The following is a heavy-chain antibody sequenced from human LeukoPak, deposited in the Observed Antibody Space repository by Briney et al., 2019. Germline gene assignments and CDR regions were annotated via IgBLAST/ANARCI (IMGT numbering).Heavy chain of an antibody. CDR2: ICDNGHT. V-gene: IGHV4-59*01. CDR1: DGPFSPAH. Sequence: PSETLSLTCTFSDGPFSPAHWSWIRQPPGKGLEWIGVICDNGHTDYNPSLQSRVTISVDTSKRQFSLKLSSLAAADTAVYYCATGRDPYKTGHWGQGTLVTVSS. D-gene: IGHD3-10*01. CDR3: ATGRDPYKTGH. J-gene: IGHJ4*02.